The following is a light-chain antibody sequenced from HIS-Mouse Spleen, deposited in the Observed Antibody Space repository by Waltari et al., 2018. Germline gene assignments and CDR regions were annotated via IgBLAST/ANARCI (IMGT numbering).Light chain of an antibody. J-gene: IGLJ1*01. V-gene: IGLV3-21*03. CDR1: NIGSKS. CDR2: DDS. Sequence: SYVLTQPPSVSVAPGKTARITCGGNNIGSKSVHWYQQKPGQAPVLVVYDDSDRPSGCPGRFSGSNSGNTATLTISRVEAGDEADYYCQVWDSSSDHPYVFGTGTKVTVL. CDR3: QVWDSSSDHPYV.